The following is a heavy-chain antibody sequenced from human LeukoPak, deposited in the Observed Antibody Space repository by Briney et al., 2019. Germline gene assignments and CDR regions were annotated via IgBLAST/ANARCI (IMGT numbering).Heavy chain of an antibody. CDR2: ILASGSTT. Sequence: GGSLRLSCAASGFTFGTYAMNWVRQAPGKGLEWVSGILASGSTTYYADSVKGRFTISRDNSKDTLYLQMNSLRAEDTAIYYCAKDRVPDGRWNFDFWGQGTLVTVSS. V-gene: IGHV3-23*01. CDR3: AKDRVPDGRWNFDF. CDR1: GFTFGTYA. J-gene: IGHJ4*02. D-gene: IGHD1-1*01.